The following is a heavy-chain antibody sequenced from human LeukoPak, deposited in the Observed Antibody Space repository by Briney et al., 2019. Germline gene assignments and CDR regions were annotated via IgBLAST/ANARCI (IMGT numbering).Heavy chain of an antibody. J-gene: IGHJ3*02. CDR3: LVAATLGLGAFDI. V-gene: IGHV3-23*01. Sequence: GGSLRLSCAASGFTFSSYAMSWVRQAPGKGLEWVSAISGSGGSTYYADSVKGRFTISRDNSKNTLYLQMNSLRAEDTAVYYCLVAATLGLGAFDIWGLGTMVTVSP. D-gene: IGHD2-15*01. CDR2: ISGSGGST. CDR1: GFTFSSYA.